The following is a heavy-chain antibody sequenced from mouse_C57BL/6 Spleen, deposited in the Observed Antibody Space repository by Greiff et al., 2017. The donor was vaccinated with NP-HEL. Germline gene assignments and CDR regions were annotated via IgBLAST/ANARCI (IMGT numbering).Heavy chain of an antibody. CDR3: ARDRGYGSSPSYWYFDV. D-gene: IGHD1-1*01. CDR1: GFTFSSYA. V-gene: IGHV5-4*01. Sequence: EVKLMESGGGLVKPGGSLKLSCAASGFTFSSYAMSWVRQTPEKRLEWVATISDGGSYTYYPDNVKGRFTISRDNAKNNLYLQMSHLKSEDTAMYYCARDRGYGSSPSYWYFDVWGTGTTVTVSS. J-gene: IGHJ1*03. CDR2: ISDGGSYT.